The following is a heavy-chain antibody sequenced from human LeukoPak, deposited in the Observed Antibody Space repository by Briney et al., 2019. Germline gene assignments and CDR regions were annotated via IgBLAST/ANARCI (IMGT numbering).Heavy chain of an antibody. J-gene: IGHJ4*02. Sequence: SVEVSCKASGGTFSSYAISWVRQAPGQGLEWMGGIIPIFGTANYAQKFQGRVTITADKSTSTAYMELSSLRAEDTAVYYCARLMGYSYGHGYFDYWGQGTLVTVSS. D-gene: IGHD5-18*01. CDR1: GGTFSSYA. CDR3: ARLMGYSYGHGYFDY. V-gene: IGHV1-69*06. CDR2: IIPIFGTA.